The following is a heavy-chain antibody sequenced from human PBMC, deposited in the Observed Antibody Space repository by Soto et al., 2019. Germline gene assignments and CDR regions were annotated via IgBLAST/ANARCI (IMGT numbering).Heavy chain of an antibody. CDR2: ISPYSGNT. D-gene: IGHD3-16*01. CDR1: GYIFVNYG. Sequence: QVQLVQSGDEVRKPGSSVKVSCKASGYIFVNYGIAWVRQAPGQGLEWMGWISPYSGNTHYARKVQGRLTMTTDTAXTAANRDLRSLTADEAAVYYGAMVDDYGAPTRQDVWGQGTPVTVSS. CDR3: AMVDDYGAPTRQDV. J-gene: IGHJ6*02. V-gene: IGHV1-18*01.